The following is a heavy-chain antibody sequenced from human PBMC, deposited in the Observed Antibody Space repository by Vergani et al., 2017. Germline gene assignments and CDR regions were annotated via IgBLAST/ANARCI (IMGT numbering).Heavy chain of an antibody. J-gene: IGHJ2*01. V-gene: IGHV1-8*01. CDR2: MNPNSGNT. D-gene: IGHD3-22*01. CDR1: GYTFTSYD. CDR3: ASSSVPNYYWYFDL. Sequence: QVQLVQSGAEVKKPGASVKVSCKASGYTFTSYDINWVRQATGQGLEWMGWMNPNSGNTGYAQKFQGRVTMTRNTSISTAYMELSSLSSEDTAVYYCASSSVPNYYWYFDLWGRGTLVTVSS.